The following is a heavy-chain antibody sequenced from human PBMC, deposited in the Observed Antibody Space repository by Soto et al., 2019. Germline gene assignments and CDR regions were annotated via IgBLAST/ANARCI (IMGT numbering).Heavy chain of an antibody. D-gene: IGHD2-15*01. CDR1: GFTFSSYA. V-gene: IGHV3-23*01. Sequence: GGSLRLSCAASGFTFSSYAMSWVRQAPGKGLEWVSAISGSGGSTYYADSVKGRFTISRDNSKNTLYLQMNSLRAEDTAVYYCAKGLVAAAYYYYGMDVWGQGTTVTVSS. CDR2: ISGSGGST. J-gene: IGHJ6*02. CDR3: AKGLVAAAYYYYGMDV.